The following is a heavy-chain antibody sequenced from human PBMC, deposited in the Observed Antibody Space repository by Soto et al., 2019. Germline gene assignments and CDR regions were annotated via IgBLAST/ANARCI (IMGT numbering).Heavy chain of an antibody. CDR1: GFTFSSYG. V-gene: IGHV3-30*18. J-gene: IGHJ4*02. CDR2: ISYDGSNK. D-gene: IGHD2-15*01. Sequence: QVQLVASGGGVVQPGRSLRLSCAASGFTFSSYGMHWVRQAPGKGLEWVAVISYDGSNKYYADSVKGRFTISRDNSKNTLYLQMNSLRAEDTAVYYCAKDMEESGGSCYFDYWGQGTLVTVSS. CDR3: AKDMEESGGSCYFDY.